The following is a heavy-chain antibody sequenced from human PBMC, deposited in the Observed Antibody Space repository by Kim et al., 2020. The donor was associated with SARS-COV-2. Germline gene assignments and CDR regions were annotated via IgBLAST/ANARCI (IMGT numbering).Heavy chain of an antibody. J-gene: IGHJ1*01. Sequence: TDYAAPVKGRFTNSRDDSKNTLYLQMNSLKIEDTAVYYCTTYYIAVNFHHWGQGTLVTVSS. CDR2: T. V-gene: IGHV3-15*01. CDR3: TTYYIAVNFHH. D-gene: IGHD6-19*01.